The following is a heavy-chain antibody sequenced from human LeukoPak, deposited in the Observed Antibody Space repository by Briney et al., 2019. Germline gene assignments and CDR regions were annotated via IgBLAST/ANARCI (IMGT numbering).Heavy chain of an antibody. CDR2: IKQDGSEK. D-gene: IGHD1-26*01. CDR1: GFTFSSYW. V-gene: IGHV3-7*01. CDR3: ARQMGATTNYFDY. Sequence: GGSLRLSCVASGFTFSSYWMSWVRQAPGEGLGWVANIKQDGSEKYYVDSVKGRFTISRDNAKNSLYLQMNSLRAEDTAVYYCARQMGATTNYFDYWGQGTLVTVSS. J-gene: IGHJ4*02.